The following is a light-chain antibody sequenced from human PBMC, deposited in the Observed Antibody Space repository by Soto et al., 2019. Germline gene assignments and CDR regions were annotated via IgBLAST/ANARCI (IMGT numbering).Light chain of an antibody. Sequence: QVTQCACSVSVAVGDRVTITCRASQDISGWLAWFQQKPGKAPNLLLYAASILQSGVPSRFSGSRSGTDLPLTIASPPPEHIATSYRQQSTRFPWTIGQGTKVDIK. CDR2: AAS. CDR1: QDISGW. V-gene: IGKV1D-12*01. J-gene: IGKJ1*01. CDR3: QQSTRFPWT.